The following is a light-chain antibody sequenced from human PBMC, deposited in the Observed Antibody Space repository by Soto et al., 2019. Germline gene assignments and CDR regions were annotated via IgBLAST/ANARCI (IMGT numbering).Light chain of an antibody. CDR1: SSDVGGYNY. CDR2: EVS. V-gene: IGLV2-14*01. Sequence: QSVLTQPASVSGSPGQSITISCTGTSSDVGGYNYVSWYQQHPGKAPKLMIYEVSNRPSGVSNRFSGSKSGNTASLTSSGLQAEDEADYYCSSYTSRSTLGVFGGGTKLTVL. J-gene: IGLJ2*01. CDR3: SSYTSRSTLGV.